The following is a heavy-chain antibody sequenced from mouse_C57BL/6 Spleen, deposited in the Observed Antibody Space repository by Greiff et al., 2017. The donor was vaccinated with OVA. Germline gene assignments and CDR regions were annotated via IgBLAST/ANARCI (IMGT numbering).Heavy chain of an antibody. Sequence: VQLQQSGPGLVQPSQSLSITCTVSGFSLTSYGVHWVRQSPGKGLEWLGVIWRGGSTDYNAAFMSRLSITKDNSNSQVFFKMNSLQADDTAIYYCAKEGSVYYYAMDYWGQGTSVTVSS. J-gene: IGHJ4*01. D-gene: IGHD1-1*01. CDR1: GFSLTSYG. CDR2: IWRGGST. V-gene: IGHV2-5*01. CDR3: AKEGSVYYYAMDY.